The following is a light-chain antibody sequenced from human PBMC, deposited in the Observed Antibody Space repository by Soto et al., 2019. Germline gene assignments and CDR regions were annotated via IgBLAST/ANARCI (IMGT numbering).Light chain of an antibody. V-gene: IGLV1-47*01. CDR3: AAWDDSLRWV. CDR1: SSNIGSNY. Sequence: QSVLTKPPSASGTPGQRVTISCSGSSSNIGSNYVYWYQQLPGTAPKLLIYRNNQRPSGVPDRFSGARSGTSASLAISGLRSEDEADYYCAAWDDSLRWVFGGGTKLTVL. J-gene: IGLJ3*02. CDR2: RNN.